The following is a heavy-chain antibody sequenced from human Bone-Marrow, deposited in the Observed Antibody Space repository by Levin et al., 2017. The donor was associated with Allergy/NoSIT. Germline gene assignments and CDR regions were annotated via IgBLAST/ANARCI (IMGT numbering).Heavy chain of an antibody. CDR3: ATVEGLFCTGVSCSYSCHY. V-gene: IGHV4-4*02. CDR1: GGSITTDNW. CDR2: IYRSGES. J-gene: IGHJ4*02. Sequence: SETLSLTCAVSGGSITTDNWWSWIRQPPGKGLEWIGEIYRSGESNYNPSLKSRVTMSVDKSKNHFSLNLRSVTVADTAIYFCATVEGLFCTGVSCSYSCHYWGRGALVTVSS. D-gene: IGHD3/OR15-3a*01.